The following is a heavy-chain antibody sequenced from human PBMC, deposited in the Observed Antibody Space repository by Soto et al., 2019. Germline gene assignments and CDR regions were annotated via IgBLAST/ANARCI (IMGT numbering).Heavy chain of an antibody. J-gene: IGHJ4*02. CDR3: ARWSFLDY. Sequence: GGSLRLSCTASGFSFSSYALSWVRQAPGKGLEWVSTISGSDGKTYYADSVKGRFSISRDTSKTTLYLEMTSLRVEDTAVYYCARWSFLDYWGQGTLVTVSS. CDR1: GFSFSSYA. V-gene: IGHV3-23*01. CDR2: ISGSDGKT. D-gene: IGHD1-26*01.